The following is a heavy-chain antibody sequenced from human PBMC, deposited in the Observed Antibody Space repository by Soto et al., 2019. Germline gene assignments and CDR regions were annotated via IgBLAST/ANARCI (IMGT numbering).Heavy chain of an antibody. D-gene: IGHD3-10*01. CDR3: ARGPSMGWFDT. V-gene: IGHV4-34*01. Sequence: QVQLQQWGAGLLKPSETLSLTCAVYGGSFSGYYWSWIRQPPGKGLEWIGEINHSGSTNYNPSLKSRVTISVDTSKNQFSLKLSSVTAADTAVYYCARGPSMGWFDTWGQGTLVTVSS. CDR2: INHSGST. J-gene: IGHJ5*02. CDR1: GGSFSGYY.